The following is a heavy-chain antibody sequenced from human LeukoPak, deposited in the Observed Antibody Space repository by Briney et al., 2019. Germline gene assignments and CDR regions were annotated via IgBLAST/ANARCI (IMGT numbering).Heavy chain of an antibody. V-gene: IGHV3-23*01. Sequence: GGSLRLSCAASGFTFSSSAMSWVRQAPGKGLEWVSAISNNGGYTYYADSVKGRFTISRDNSKNTLYLQMTSLRAEDTAVYYCAKEARRTSWDYWGQGTLVTVSS. D-gene: IGHD2-2*01. J-gene: IGHJ4*02. CDR1: GFTFSSSA. CDR2: ISNNGGYT. CDR3: AKEARRTSWDY.